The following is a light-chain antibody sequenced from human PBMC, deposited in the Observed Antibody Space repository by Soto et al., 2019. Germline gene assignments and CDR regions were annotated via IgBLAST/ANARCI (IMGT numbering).Light chain of an antibody. CDR2: DVS. V-gene: IGLV2-14*03. CDR3: SSYTSRSTLGV. Sequence: QSVLTQPASVSGSPGQSITICCTRTNSDIGGYNYVSWYQQHPGKAPKLMIYDVSNRPSGVSYRFSGSKSGNTASLTISGLQAEDEADYYCSSYTSRSTLGVFGGGTKLTVL. J-gene: IGLJ2*01. CDR1: NSDIGGYNY.